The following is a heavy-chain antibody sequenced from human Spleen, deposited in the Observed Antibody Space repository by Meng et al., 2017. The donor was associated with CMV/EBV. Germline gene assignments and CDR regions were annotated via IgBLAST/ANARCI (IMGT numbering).Heavy chain of an antibody. CDR2: VNANSGAK. V-gene: IGHV1-2*02. D-gene: IGHD2-2*02. CDR1: GYTFTGYY. CDR3: ARGYCSGASCYIDD. J-gene: IGHJ4*02. Sequence: ASVKVSCKAAGYTFTGYYMNWVRQAPGQGLEWMGWVNANSGAKDYAQKFQGRVTMTRDTSISKAYMELSRLRSDDTAVYYCARGYCSGASCYIDDWGQGTLVTVSS.